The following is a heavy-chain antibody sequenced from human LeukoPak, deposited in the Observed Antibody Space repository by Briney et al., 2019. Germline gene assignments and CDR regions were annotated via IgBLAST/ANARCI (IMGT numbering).Heavy chain of an antibody. CDR3: ARTANFAAGYYIDY. CDR2: ISGSSRHK. CDR1: GGSINGYF. Sequence: PSETLSLTCTISGGSINGYFGTWIRQAPGKGLEWVSSISGSSRHKYYADSVKGRFTISRDNAKNSLYLQMNSLRAEDTAVYYCARTANFAAGYYIDYWGQGTLVTVSS. J-gene: IGHJ4*02. V-gene: IGHV3-21*01. D-gene: IGHD6-13*01.